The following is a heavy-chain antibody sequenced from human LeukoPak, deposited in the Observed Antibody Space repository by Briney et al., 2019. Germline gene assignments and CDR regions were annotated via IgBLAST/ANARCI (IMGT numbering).Heavy chain of an antibody. D-gene: IGHD4-17*01. CDR1: GFTFSSYA. CDR3: ATPFDYGDYVYYYYMDV. Sequence: GGSLRLSCAASGFTFSSYAMSWVRQAPGKGLEWVSAISGSGGSTYYADSVKGRFTISRDNSKNTLYLQMNSLRADDTAVYYRATPFDYGDYVYYYYMDVWGKGTTVTVSS. J-gene: IGHJ6*03. V-gene: IGHV3-23*01. CDR2: ISGSGGST.